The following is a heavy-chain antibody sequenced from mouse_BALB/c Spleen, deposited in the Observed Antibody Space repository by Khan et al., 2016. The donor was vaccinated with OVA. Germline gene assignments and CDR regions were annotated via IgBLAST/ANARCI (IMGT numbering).Heavy chain of an antibody. CDR2: VSTGGSYT. V-gene: IGHV5-6*01. CDR3: TRLAYYYDSGGLAN. CDR1: GFTFSTYG. D-gene: IGHD1-1*01. J-gene: IGHJ3*01. Sequence: EVELVESGGDLVKPGGSLKLSCAASGFTFSTYGMSWVRQSPDKRLEWVATVSTGGSYTYYPDSVKGRFTISRDNAKNTLYLQMSGLRSEDTAMFYCTRLAYYYDSGGLANWGQGTLVTVSA.